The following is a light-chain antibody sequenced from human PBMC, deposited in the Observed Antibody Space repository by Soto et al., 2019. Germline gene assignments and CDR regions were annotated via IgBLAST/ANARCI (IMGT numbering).Light chain of an antibody. J-gene: IGLJ1*01. Sequence: QSALNQPASVSGSPGQSITISCTGTSSDVGGYNHVSWYQQHPGKAPKFMIYDVSNRPSGVSNRFSGSKSGNTASLTISGLQAEDEADYYCSSYTTSNTRQIVFGTGTKVTVL. CDR3: SSYTTSNTRQIV. CDR2: DVS. V-gene: IGLV2-14*01. CDR1: SSDVGGYNH.